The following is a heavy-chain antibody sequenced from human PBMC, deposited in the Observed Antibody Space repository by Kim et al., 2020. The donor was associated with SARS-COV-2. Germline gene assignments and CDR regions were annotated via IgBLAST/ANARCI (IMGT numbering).Heavy chain of an antibody. CDR2: INGVNGNT. Sequence: ASVKVSCKASGYTLSSYCMHWVRQAPGQRPEWMGWINGVNGNTKYSQKFEGRVTITRDTSASTVYMELSSLISEDTAVYYCARDGRSVDYYFDYGGQGTLVTVSS. J-gene: IGHJ4*02. CDR3: ARDGRSVDYYFDY. V-gene: IGHV1-3*01. CDR1: GYTLSSYC.